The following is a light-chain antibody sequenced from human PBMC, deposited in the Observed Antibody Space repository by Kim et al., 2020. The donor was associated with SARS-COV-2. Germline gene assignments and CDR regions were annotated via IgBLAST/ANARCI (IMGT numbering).Light chain of an antibody. V-gene: IGKV1-27*01. CDR3: QKYNAAPCT. Sequence: ASVGDLVTITCRARQDIANSLACYQQKPRTVPQVLIYGASPLQSGVPSRFSVIESGTEFTLTLGSLQTEDVATYFCQKYNAAPCTFGPRTKVDIK. CDR1: QDIANS. CDR2: GAS. J-gene: IGKJ1*01.